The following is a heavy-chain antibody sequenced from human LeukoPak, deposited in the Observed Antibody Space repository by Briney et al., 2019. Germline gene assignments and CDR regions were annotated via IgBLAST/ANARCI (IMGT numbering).Heavy chain of an antibody. CDR2: IYYSGST. CDR1: GGSISSSSYY. CDR3: ARICSSTTCHVDY. D-gene: IGHD2-2*01. J-gene: IGHJ4*02. Sequence: PSETLSLTCSVSGGSISSSSYYWGWIRQPPGKGLQWIGSIYYSGSTYYNPSLKSRVTMSVDTSKNQFSLKPSSVTAADTAVYYCARICSSTTCHVDYWGRGALVTVSS. V-gene: IGHV4-39*01.